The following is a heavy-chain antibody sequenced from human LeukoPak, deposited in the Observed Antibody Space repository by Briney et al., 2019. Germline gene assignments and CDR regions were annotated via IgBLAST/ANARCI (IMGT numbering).Heavy chain of an antibody. CDR3: ARGGYDYAWGSYRYTLFEY. CDR2: IYYSVST. Sequence: PETLSPSRTLSGGAPSIYYWGWRRHPPERGLESVGCIYYSVSTHSTPPLTSRDTISVDTSKNQCSLKLSSVAAADTAVYYCARGGYDYAWGSYRYTLFEYWGQGTLVTVSS. D-gene: IGHD3-16*02. J-gene: IGHJ4*02. CDR1: GGAPSIYY. V-gene: IGHV4-59*01.